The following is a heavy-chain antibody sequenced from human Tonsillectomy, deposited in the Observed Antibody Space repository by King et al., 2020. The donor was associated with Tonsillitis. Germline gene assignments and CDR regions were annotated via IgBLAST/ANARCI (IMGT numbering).Heavy chain of an antibody. CDR3: AKDLERSKGLRGYHLSMFDY. CDR1: GFTFDDYA. D-gene: IGHD3-22*01. V-gene: IGHV3-9*01. Sequence: VQLVESGGGLVQPGRSLRLSCAASGFTFDDYAMHWVRQAPGKGLEWVSGISWNSGSIGYADSVKGRFTISRDNAKNSLYLQMNSLRAEDTALYYCAKDLERSKGLRGYHLSMFDYWGQGTLVTVSS. J-gene: IGHJ4*02. CDR2: ISWNSGSI.